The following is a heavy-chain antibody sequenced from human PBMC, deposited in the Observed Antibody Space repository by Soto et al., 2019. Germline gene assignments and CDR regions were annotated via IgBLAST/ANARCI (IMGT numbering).Heavy chain of an antibody. D-gene: IGHD4-17*01. Sequence: EVQLVESGGGLVQPGGSLRLSCAASGFTFSSYSMNWVRQAPGKGLEWVSYISSSSSTIYYADSMKGRFTISRDNAKNSLYLQMNSLRAEDTAVYYCARVSDYGDYVPNVLIDYWGQGTLVTVSS. CDR3: ARVSDYGDYVPNVLIDY. J-gene: IGHJ4*02. CDR1: GFTFSSYS. CDR2: ISSSSSTI. V-gene: IGHV3-48*01.